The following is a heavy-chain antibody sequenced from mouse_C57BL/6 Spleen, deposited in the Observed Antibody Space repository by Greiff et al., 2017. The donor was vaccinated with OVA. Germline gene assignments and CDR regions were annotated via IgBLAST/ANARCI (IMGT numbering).Heavy chain of an antibody. J-gene: IGHJ2*01. CDR2: IDPSDSYN. D-gene: IGHD1-1*01. CDR3: ARRRYYYGSIHYFDY. Sequence: QVQLQQPGAELVMPGASVKLSCKASGYTFTSYWMHWVKQRPGQGLEWIGEIDPSDSYNNYNQKFKGKSTLTVDKSSSTAYMQLSSLTSEDAAVYYCARRRYYYGSIHYFDYWGQGTTLTVSS. V-gene: IGHV1-69*01. CDR1: GYTFTSYW.